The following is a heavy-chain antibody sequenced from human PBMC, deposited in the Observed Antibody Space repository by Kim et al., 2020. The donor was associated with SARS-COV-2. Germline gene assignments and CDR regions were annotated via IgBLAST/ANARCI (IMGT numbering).Heavy chain of an antibody. D-gene: IGHD6-19*01. CDR3: ASRGAVAANGYFDY. J-gene: IGHJ4*02. CDR1: GFIFSSYA. V-gene: IGHV3-23*01. Sequence: GGSLRLSCAASGFIFSSYAVSWVRQAPGKGLEWVSTITGSGTSTYYADSVKGRFTLSRDNSKNTLYLQMNSLRAEDTAVYYCASRGAVAANGYFDYWGQGTLVNVSS. CDR2: ITGSGTST.